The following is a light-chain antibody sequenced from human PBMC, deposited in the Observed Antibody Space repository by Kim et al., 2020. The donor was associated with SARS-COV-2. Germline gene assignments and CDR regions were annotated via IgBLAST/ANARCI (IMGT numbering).Light chain of an antibody. V-gene: IGKV3-15*01. CDR1: QSVSGN. J-gene: IGKJ4*01. CDR2: DAS. CDR3: QQYLNFLT. Sequence: EIVMTQSPATLSVSPGERATLSCRASQSVSGNLAWYQQKPGQAPRLLIYDASTRATGIPARFSGSGSGTEFTLTISSLQSEDFAVYYCQQYLNFLTFGGGTKVDIK.